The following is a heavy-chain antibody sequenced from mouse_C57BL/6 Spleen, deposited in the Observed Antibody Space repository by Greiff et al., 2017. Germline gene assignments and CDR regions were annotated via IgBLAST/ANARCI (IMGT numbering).Heavy chain of an antibody. CDR3: TRDPTVGSSYGGFAY. CDR1: GYTFTDYE. D-gene: IGHD1-1*01. CDR2: IDPETGGT. J-gene: IGHJ3*01. V-gene: IGHV1-15*01. Sequence: VQLQQSGAELVRPGASVTLSCKASGYTFTDYEMHWVKQTPVHGLEWIGAIDPETGGTAYNQKFKGKAILTADKSSSTAYMGLRSLTSEDSAVYYCTRDPTVGSSYGGFAYWGQGTLVTVSA.